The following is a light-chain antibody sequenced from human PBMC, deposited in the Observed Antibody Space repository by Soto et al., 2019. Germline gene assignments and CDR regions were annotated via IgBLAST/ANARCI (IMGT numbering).Light chain of an antibody. Sequence: EIVLTHSPGTLSLSPGERATLSCRASQSVRNSFLAWYQQKPGQAPRLLIYGASSRATGIPDRFSGSGSATDFTLTISRPEPEDFAVYYCQQYGSSPPITFGQGTRLEIK. CDR1: QSVRNSF. J-gene: IGKJ5*01. CDR2: GAS. CDR3: QQYGSSPPIT. V-gene: IGKV3-20*01.